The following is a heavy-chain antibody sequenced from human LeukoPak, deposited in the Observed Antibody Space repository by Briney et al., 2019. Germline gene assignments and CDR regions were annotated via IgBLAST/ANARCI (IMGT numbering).Heavy chain of an antibody. CDR2: ISKNSDDI. CDR1: GFTFSIYS. Sequence: GGSLRLSCVASGFTFSIYSMNWVRQAPAKGLEWVSYISKNSDDIYNADSVRGRFTISRDNAKNSLYLQMNSLRAEDTAVYYCARVRPGYYCDYWGQGILVTVSS. CDR3: ARVRPGYYCDY. V-gene: IGHV3-21*05. J-gene: IGHJ4*02.